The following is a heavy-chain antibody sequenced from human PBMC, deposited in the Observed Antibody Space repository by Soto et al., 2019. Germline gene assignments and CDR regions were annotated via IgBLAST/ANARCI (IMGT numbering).Heavy chain of an antibody. D-gene: IGHD3-10*01. Sequence: PGRSRRLSCVPGPCTPNCHSMNCDRPPTRKRLEWVSSISSSGRYIYYGDSVKGRFTISRDNAKNSLYLQMNSLRAEDTTVYYCARGAMVRGVNRGRLLYYRMDVWGQGTKVTVSS. CDR1: PCTPNCHS. CDR3: ARGAMVRGVNRGRLLYYRMDV. CDR2: ISSSGRYI. V-gene: IGHV3-21*01. J-gene: IGHJ6*02.